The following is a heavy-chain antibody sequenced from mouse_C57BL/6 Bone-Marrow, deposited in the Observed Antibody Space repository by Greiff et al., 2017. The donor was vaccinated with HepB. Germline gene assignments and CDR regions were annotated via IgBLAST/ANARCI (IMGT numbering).Heavy chain of an antibody. D-gene: IGHD1-1*01. J-gene: IGHJ3*01. CDR3: ASPYYGSSYAWFAY. V-gene: IGHV2-6*01. CDR2: IWGVGST. CDR1: GFSFTSYG. Sequence: VNVVESGPGLVAPSQSLSITCTVSGFSFTSYGVDWVRQSPGKGLEWLGVIWGVGSTNYNSALKSRLSISKDNSKSQVFLKMNSLQTDDTAMYYCASPYYGSSYAWFAYWGQGTLVTVSA.